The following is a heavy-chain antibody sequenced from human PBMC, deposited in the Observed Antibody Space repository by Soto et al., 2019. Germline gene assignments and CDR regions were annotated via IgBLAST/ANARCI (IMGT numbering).Heavy chain of an antibody. CDR2: IDKSGGDT. CDR3: AKDTYSSSWYF. J-gene: IGHJ4*02. CDR1: GFTFTNYL. Sequence: LRLSCAASGFTFTNYLMTWVRQAPGKGLEWVSSIDKSGGDTYYADSVKGRFTISRDNSKNTLYLQMNGLRAEDTALYYCAKDTYSSSWYFWGQGTLVTVYS. V-gene: IGHV3-23*05. D-gene: IGHD2-2*01.